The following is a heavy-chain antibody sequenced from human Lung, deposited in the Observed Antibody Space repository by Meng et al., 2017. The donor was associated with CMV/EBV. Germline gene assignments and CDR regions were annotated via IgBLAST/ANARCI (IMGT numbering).Heavy chain of an antibody. CDR1: GDSISSSSHY. D-gene: IGHD3-22*01. V-gene: IGHV4-39*01. CDR2: IYYNGNT. Sequence: SETXSLXCTVSGDSISSSSHYWGWIRQPPGKGLEWIGSIYYNGNTYYNPSLKSRVSISVDTSKNQFSLNLSSVTAADTAVYYCARHLSPYYDSSGYYFDSXGRGXLVTFSS. CDR3: ARHLSPYYDSSGYYFDS. J-gene: IGHJ4*02.